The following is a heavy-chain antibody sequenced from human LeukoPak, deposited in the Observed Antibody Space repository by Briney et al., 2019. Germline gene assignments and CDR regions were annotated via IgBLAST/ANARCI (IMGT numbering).Heavy chain of an antibody. CDR2: ISGSGGST. D-gene: IGHD3-10*01. Sequence: GGSLRLSCAASGFTFSSYAMSWVRQAPGKGLEWVSAISGSGGSTYYADSVKGRFTISRDNSKNTLYLRMNSLRAEDTAVYYCANPQNSGSYYIPYWGQGTLVTVSS. CDR1: GFTFSSYA. CDR3: ANPQNSGSYYIPY. V-gene: IGHV3-23*01. J-gene: IGHJ4*02.